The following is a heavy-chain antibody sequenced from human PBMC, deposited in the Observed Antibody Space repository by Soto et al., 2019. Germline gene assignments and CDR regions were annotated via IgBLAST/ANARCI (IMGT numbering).Heavy chain of an antibody. J-gene: IGHJ4*02. CDR2: ISAHNGNT. V-gene: IGHV1-18*01. Sequence: QVHLVQSGAEVKKPGASVKVSCKGSGYAFTTYGITWVRQAPGQGLEWMGWISAHNGNTNYEQKLQGRVTVTRDTSTSTAYMELRSLRSDDTAVYYCARGRYGDYGGQGALVTVSS. CDR1: GYAFTTYG. D-gene: IGHD1-1*01. CDR3: ARGRYGDY.